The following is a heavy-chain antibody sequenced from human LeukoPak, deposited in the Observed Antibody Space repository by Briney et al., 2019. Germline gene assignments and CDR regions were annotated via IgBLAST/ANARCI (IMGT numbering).Heavy chain of an antibody. D-gene: IGHD4-23*01. CDR1: GYTFTSFG. CDR2: ISAYNGNT. Sequence: ASVKVSCKVSGYTFTSFGISWVRQAAGRGLGWIGWISAYNGNTNYAQKLQGRVTMTTDTSTSTAYMELRSLRSDDTAVYYCARVSGLTVVRPSDYWGQGTLVTVSS. J-gene: IGHJ4*02. CDR3: ARVSGLTVVRPSDY. V-gene: IGHV1-18*01.